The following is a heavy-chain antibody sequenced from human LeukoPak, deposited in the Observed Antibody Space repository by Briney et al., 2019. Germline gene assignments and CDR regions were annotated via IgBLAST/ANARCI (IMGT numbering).Heavy chain of an antibody. Sequence: GGSLRLSCAASGFTFSSYSMNWVRQAPGKGLEWVSYISSSSSTIYYADSVKGRFTISRDNAKNSLYLQMNSLRAEDTAVYYCATDRDVLLWFGEPNFDYWGQGTLVTVSS. CDR2: ISSSSSTI. V-gene: IGHV3-48*01. CDR3: ATDRDVLLWFGEPNFDY. J-gene: IGHJ4*02. D-gene: IGHD3-10*01. CDR1: GFTFSSYS.